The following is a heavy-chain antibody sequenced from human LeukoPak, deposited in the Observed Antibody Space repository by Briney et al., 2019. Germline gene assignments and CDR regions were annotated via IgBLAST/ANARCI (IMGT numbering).Heavy chain of an antibody. D-gene: IGHD6-19*01. V-gene: IGHV3-43D*03. CDR3: AKDSLAVAGESFFEY. CDR1: GFTFDDYA. CDR2: ISWDGGST. J-gene: IGHJ4*02. Sequence: PGGSLRLSCAASGFTFDDYAMHWVRQAPGKGLKWVSLISWDGGSTSYADSVKGRFTISRDNSKNSLYLQMNSLRAEDTALYYCAKDSLAVAGESFFEYWGQGTQVTVSS.